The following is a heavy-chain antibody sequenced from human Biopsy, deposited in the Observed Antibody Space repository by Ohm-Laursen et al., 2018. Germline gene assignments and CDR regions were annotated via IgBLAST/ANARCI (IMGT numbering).Heavy chain of an antibody. CDR1: GFIFSDYY. CDR3: ARDRYYGSESYYSHYNMDV. J-gene: IGHJ6*02. V-gene: IGHV3-33*08. D-gene: IGHD3-10*01. CDR2: IWYDGSNK. Sequence: SLRLSCAASGFIFSDYYMSWIRQAPGKGLGWVSIIWYDGSNKYSADSVKGRFSISRDNSKNTVYLQMNSLRAADTAVYYCARDRYYGSESYYSHYNMDVWGQGTTVSVSS.